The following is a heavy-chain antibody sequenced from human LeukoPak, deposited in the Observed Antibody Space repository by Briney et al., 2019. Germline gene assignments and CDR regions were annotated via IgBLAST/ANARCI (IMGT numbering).Heavy chain of an antibody. CDR2: IYSGGST. CDR3: ARTARRDILTGYYDY. V-gene: IGHV3-66*01. CDR1: GFTVSSNY. Sequence: GGSLRLSCAASGFTVSSNYMSWVRQAPGKGLEWVSVIYSGGSTYYADSVKGRFTISRDNSKNTLYLQMNSLRAEDTAVYYCARTARRDILTGYYDYRGQGTLVTVSS. D-gene: IGHD3-9*01. J-gene: IGHJ4*02.